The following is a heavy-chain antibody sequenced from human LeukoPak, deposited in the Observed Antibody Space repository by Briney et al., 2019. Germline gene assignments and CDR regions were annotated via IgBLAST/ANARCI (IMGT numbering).Heavy chain of an antibody. CDR2: ISCDGSNK. V-gene: IGHV3-30*04. CDR3: AKGRGYNILTGNYVSEGDR. CDR1: GFTFSSYA. Sequence: GGSLRLSCAASGFTFSSYAMHWVRQAPGKGLEWLAGISCDGSNKYCADSVKGRFTISRDKSKNSLYLQMNSLRAEDTALYYCAKGRGYNILTGNYVSEGDRWGQGTLVTVSS. D-gene: IGHD3-9*01. J-gene: IGHJ5*02.